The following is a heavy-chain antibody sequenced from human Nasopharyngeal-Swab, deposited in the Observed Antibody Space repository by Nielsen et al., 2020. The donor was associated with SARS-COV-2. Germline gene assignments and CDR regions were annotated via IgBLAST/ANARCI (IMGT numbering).Heavy chain of an antibody. Sequence: SETLSLTCTVSGGSFSNYYWSWIRQPPGKGLEWIAYIYNSASTSYNPSLKSRLTVSVDTSKNQLSLKLNSVTAADTAVYYCAKIEWQSVRWFDRWGQGTLVTVSS. J-gene: IGHJ5*02. CDR1: GGSFSNYY. V-gene: IGHV4-59*08. CDR2: IYNSAST. CDR3: AKIEWQSVRWFDR. D-gene: IGHD5-12*01.